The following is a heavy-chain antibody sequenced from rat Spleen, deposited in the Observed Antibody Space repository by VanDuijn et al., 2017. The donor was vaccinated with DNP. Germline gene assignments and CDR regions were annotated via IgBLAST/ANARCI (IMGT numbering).Heavy chain of an antibody. D-gene: IGHD1-2*01. Sequence: EVQLVESGGGLVQPGRSLKLSCAASGFSFSDYDMAWVRQAPPKGLEWVTAISSRGGSTYYRDSVKGRFTISRDNAKSSLYLQMDSLRSEDTATYYCTIAADWFGYWGQGTLVTVSS. CDR1: GFSFSDYD. CDR3: TIAADWFGY. J-gene: IGHJ3*01. V-gene: IGHV5-20*01. CDR2: ISSRGGST.